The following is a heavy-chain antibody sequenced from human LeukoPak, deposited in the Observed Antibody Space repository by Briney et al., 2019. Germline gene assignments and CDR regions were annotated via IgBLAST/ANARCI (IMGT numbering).Heavy chain of an antibody. Sequence: SETLSLTCSVSGGSISSYFWSWIRQPAGKGLEWIGRIYSSGSTNYNPSLKSRVTMPVETSKNQFSLRLSSVTAADTAVYYCARHYYGDYFFDYWGQGTLVTVSS. CDR2: IYSSGST. D-gene: IGHD4-17*01. J-gene: IGHJ4*02. CDR1: GGSISSYF. V-gene: IGHV4-4*07. CDR3: ARHYYGDYFFDY.